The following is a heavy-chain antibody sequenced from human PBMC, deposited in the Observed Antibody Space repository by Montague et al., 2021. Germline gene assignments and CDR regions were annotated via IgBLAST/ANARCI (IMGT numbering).Heavy chain of an antibody. CDR3: ARFHYYDMNFDL. Sequence: SETLSLTCVVSAATMNRYYLRWTRQPTRKARECTGYSHFIKTYYYKPSPKSRVTLSVDTSKNQISLKLSHVTAAYTAVYHCARFHYYDMNFDLWGRGTLVTVSS. V-gene: IGHV4-59*01. CDR2: SHFIKTY. J-gene: IGHJ2*01. D-gene: IGHD3-22*01. CDR1: AATMNRYY.